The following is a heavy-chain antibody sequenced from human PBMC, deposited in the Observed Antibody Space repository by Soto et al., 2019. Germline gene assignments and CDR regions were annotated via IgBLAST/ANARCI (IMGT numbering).Heavy chain of an antibody. V-gene: IGHV4-34*01. J-gene: IGHJ4*02. CDR2: INHSGST. Sequence: SETLSLTCAVYGGSFSGYYWSWIRQPPGKGLEWIGEINHSGSTNYNPSLKSRVIISVDTSKNQLSLKLSSVTAADTAVYYCARLKRAYSFGVFDYWGQGTPVTVSS. D-gene: IGHD5-18*01. CDR1: GGSFSGYY. CDR3: ARLKRAYSFGVFDY.